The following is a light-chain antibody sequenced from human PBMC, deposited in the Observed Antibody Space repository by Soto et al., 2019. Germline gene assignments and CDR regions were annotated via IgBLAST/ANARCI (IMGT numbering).Light chain of an antibody. J-gene: IGLJ2*01. V-gene: IGLV1-40*01. Sequence: QSVVTQPPSVSGAPGQRVTISCTGSSSNIGAGYDVHWYQQFPGRAPKLLMYGNNNRPSGVPDRFSGSKSGTSASLDITGRQGDGEGDYDCQSFGGRLKSVVFGVGTKRAVL. CDR1: SSNIGAGYD. CDR2: GNN. CDR3: QSFGGRLKSVV.